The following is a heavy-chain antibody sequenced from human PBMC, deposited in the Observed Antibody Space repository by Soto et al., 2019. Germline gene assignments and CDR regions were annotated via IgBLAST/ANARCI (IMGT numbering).Heavy chain of an antibody. CDR1: GFTVSSNY. D-gene: IGHD3-10*01. J-gene: IGHJ4*02. V-gene: IGHV3-53*04. CDR3: ARAGYYGSGSYYNTRREFDY. CDR2: IYSGGST. Sequence: GGSLRLSCAASGFTVSSNYMSWVRQAPGKGLEWVSVIYSGGSTYYADSVKGRFTISRHNSKNTLYLQMNSLRAEDTAVYYCARAGYYGSGSYYNTRREFDYWGQGTLVTVSS.